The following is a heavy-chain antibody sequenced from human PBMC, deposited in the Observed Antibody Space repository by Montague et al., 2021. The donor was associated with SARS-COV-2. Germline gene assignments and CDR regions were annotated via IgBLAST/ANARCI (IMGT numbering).Heavy chain of an antibody. D-gene: IGHD6-19*01. J-gene: IGHJ6*02. Sequence: SLRLSRAASGFTFSSYDMHWVRQATGKGLEWVSAIGTAGDTYYPCSVKGRFTISRENAKNSLYLQMNSLRAGDTAVYYCARGGIAVAGIDYYYGMDVWGQGTTVTVSS. CDR1: GFTFSSYD. CDR2: IGTAGDT. CDR3: ARGGIAVAGIDYYYGMDV. V-gene: IGHV3-13*01.